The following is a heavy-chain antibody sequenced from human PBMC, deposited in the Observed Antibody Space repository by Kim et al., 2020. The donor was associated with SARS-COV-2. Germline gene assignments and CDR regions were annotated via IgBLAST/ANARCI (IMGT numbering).Heavy chain of an antibody. V-gene: IGHV3-15*01. CDR1: GFTFSNAW. Sequence: GGSLRLSCAASGFTFSNAWMSWVRQAPGKGLEWVGRIKSKTDGGTTDYAAPVKGRFTISRDDSKNTLYLQMNSLKTEDTAVYYCTTPDCSGGSCPWGYYYGMDVWGQGTTVTVSS. CDR3: TTPDCSGGSCPWGYYYGMDV. J-gene: IGHJ6*01. D-gene: IGHD2-15*01. CDR2: IKSKTDGGTT.